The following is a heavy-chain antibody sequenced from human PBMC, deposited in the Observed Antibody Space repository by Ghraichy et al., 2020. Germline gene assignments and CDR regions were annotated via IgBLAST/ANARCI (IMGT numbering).Heavy chain of an antibody. Sequence: ASVKVSCKASGYTFTSYAMHWVRQAPGQRLEWMGWINAGNGNTKYSQKFQGRVTISRDTFASTAYMELSSLRSEDTAVYYCARAPYYYDSSGYNYYYYGMDVWGQGTTVTVSS. V-gene: IGHV1-3*01. CDR1: GYTFTSYA. D-gene: IGHD3-22*01. CDR3: ARAPYYYDSSGYNYYYYGMDV. CDR2: INAGNGNT. J-gene: IGHJ6*02.